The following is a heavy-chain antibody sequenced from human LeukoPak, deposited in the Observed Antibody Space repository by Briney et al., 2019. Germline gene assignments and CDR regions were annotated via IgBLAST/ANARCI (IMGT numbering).Heavy chain of an antibody. J-gene: IGHJ3*02. D-gene: IGHD3-9*01. CDR3: ARRKNYDIRKPIEKAWEVFDWFPAKNAFDI. V-gene: IGHV4-34*01. CDR1: GGSITSYY. CDR2: INHSGST. Sequence: PSETLSLTCTVSGGSITSYYWSWIRHPPGKGLEWIWEINHSGSTNYNPSLKSRVTISVDTSKNQFSLKLSSVTAADTAVYYCARRKNYDIRKPIEKAWEVFDWFPAKNAFDIWGQGTMVTVSS.